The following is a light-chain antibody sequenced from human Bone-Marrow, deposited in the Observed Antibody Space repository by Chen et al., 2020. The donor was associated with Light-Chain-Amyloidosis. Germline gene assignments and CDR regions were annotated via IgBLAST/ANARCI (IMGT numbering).Light chain of an antibody. Sequence: DILMTQSPSSLSAYVGDRVTITCRASQDIRGFLNWYQQKPGKAPNLLSHASSTLQSGVPSRFSGSGSGTDFTLTISRLQPEDFATYYCQQSHSRPLTFGGGSKVENK. CDR2: ASS. V-gene: IGKV1-39*01. CDR1: QDIRGF. J-gene: IGKJ4*01. CDR3: QQSHSRPLT.